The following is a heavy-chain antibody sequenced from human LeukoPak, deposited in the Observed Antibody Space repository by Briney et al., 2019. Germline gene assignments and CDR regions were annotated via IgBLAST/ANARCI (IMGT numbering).Heavy chain of an antibody. CDR1: GGSISSYY. V-gene: IGHV4-4*07. CDR3: ARDRGIVVPHPNAFDI. J-gene: IGHJ3*02. Sequence: SETLSLTCSVSGGSISSYYWSWIRQPAGKGLEWIGRIYISGSTNYNPSLKSRVTISVDTSKNQFSLKLTSVTAADTAVYYCARDRGIVVPHPNAFDIWGQGTMVTVSS. CDR2: IYISGST. D-gene: IGHD2-21*01.